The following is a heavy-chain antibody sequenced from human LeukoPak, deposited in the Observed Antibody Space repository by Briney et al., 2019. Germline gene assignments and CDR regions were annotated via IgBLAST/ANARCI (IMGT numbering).Heavy chain of an antibody. CDR2: IFGGGST. Sequence: GGSLRLSCAASGFTVGNNFMSWVRQAPGKGLEWVSVIFGGGSTYYAESVKGRFTISRDNSKNTLYLHMNSLRAEDTAVYYCAKEYYGSGSYSPAFDIWGQGTMVTVSS. CDR1: GFTVGNNF. CDR3: AKEYYGSGSYSPAFDI. V-gene: IGHV3-53*01. D-gene: IGHD3-10*01. J-gene: IGHJ3*02.